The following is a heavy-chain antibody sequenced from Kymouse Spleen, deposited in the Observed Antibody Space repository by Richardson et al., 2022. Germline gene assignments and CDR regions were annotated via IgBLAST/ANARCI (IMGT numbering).Heavy chain of an antibody. CDR3: AKDQVIVGATTGVDY. D-gene: IGHD1-26*01. CDR2: ISYDGSNK. CDR1: GFTFSSYG. V-gene: IGHV3-30*18. Sequence: QVQLVESGGGVVQPGRSLRLSCAASGFTFSSYGMHWVRQAPGKGLEWVAVISYDGSNKYYADSVKGRFTISRDNSKNTLYLQMNSLRAEDTAVYYCAKDQVIVGATTGVDYWGQGTLVTVSS. J-gene: IGHJ4*02.